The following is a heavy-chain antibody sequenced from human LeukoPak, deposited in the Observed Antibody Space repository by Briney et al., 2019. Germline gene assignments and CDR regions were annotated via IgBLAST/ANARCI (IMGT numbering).Heavy chain of an antibody. CDR2: IHHSGNH. J-gene: IGHJ4*02. V-gene: IGHV4-30-2*01. CDR3: GIYYYNSSGYHDY. CDR1: GGSISSGGYS. D-gene: IGHD3-22*01. Sequence: SETLSLTCAVSGGSISSGGYSWTWIRQPLGKGLEWIGYIHHSGNHFYNPSLKSRVTISGDGSKNQFSLNLNSVTAADTAVYYCGIYYYNSSGYHDYWGQGALVTVSS.